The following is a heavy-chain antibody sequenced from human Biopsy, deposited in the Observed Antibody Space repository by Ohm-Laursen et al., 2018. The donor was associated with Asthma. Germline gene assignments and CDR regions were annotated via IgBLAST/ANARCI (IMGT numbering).Heavy chain of an antibody. D-gene: IGHD2-2*01. V-gene: IGHV1-69*13. J-gene: IGHJ4*02. CDR1: GGTFNTYV. CDR3: ARKAGSCISRTCYSLDF. CDR2: INSVFGTT. Sequence: SVKVSCKSLGGTFNTYVIGWVRQAPGQGLEWMGGINSVFGTTTYPQKFQDRVTITADDSTSTVYMELSGLRSEDTAVYYCARKAGSCISRTCYSLDFWGQGTLVTISS.